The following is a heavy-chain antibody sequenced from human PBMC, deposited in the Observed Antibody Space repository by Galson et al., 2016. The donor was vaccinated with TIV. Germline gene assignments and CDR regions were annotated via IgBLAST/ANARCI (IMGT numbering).Heavy chain of an antibody. J-gene: IGHJ4*02. Sequence: SVKVSCKASGYTFTDYFIHWVRQAPGQGLEWMGWINTVSGGTNFAQRFQGRVTMTRDTSISTASMELTRLTSDDSAVYFCSREYGSHTGFDVWGRGTLVTVSS. CDR3: SREYGSHTGFDV. CDR2: INTVSGGT. V-gene: IGHV1-2*02. CDR1: GYTFTDYF. D-gene: IGHD4-17*01.